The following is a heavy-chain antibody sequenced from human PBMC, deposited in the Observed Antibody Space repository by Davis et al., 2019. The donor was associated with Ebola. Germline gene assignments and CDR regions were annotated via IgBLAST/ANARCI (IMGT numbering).Heavy chain of an antibody. J-gene: IGHJ4*02. Sequence: GESLKISCAASGFTFSRHWMHWVRQAPGKGLVWVSRIKSDGSSTNYADSVKGRFTISRDNAKNTLYLLMNSLRAEDTAVYYCARELYGDYGGDYWGQGTLVTVSS. CDR1: GFTFSRHW. CDR3: ARELYGDYGGDY. V-gene: IGHV3-74*01. CDR2: IKSDGSST. D-gene: IGHD4-17*01.